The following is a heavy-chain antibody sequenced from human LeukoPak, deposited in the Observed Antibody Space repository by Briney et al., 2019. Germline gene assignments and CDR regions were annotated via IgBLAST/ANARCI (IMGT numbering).Heavy chain of an antibody. Sequence: PSETLSLTCTVSGYSISSGYYWGWIRQPPGKGLEWIGSIYHSGSTYYNPSLKSRVTISVDTSKNQFSLKLSSVTAADTAVYYCARDATSGIAAAGIDYWGQGTLVTVSS. J-gene: IGHJ4*02. V-gene: IGHV4-38-2*02. CDR3: ARDATSGIAAAGIDY. CDR2: IYHSGST. CDR1: GYSISSGYY. D-gene: IGHD6-13*01.